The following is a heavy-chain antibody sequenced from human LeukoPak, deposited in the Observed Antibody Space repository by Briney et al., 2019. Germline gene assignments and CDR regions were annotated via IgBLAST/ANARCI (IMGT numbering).Heavy chain of an antibody. Sequence: SETLSLTCAVSGDSINTHYWNWIRQPPGKGLEWMGYIDYRGNTNYIPSLKSRLSISVDTSKNQVSLNLRSVTAADTAVYFCARQFGGVNVEYYYMDVWGKGTTVTVSS. CDR1: GDSINTHY. J-gene: IGHJ6*03. CDR2: IDYRGNT. V-gene: IGHV4-59*11. CDR3: ARQFGGVNVEYYYMDV. D-gene: IGHD3-16*02.